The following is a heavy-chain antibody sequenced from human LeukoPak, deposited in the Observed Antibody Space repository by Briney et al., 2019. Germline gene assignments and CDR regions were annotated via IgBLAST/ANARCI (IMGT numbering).Heavy chain of an antibody. CDR3: ARSALGYCSTTSCPGVFDY. CDR1: RYTFSGYY. D-gene: IGHD2-2*01. V-gene: IGHV1-2*02. J-gene: IGHJ4*02. Sequence: GPVKVSCKASRYTFSGYYIHWVRQAPGQGLEWMGWIDPNSGDTNFAQKFQGRVTMTRDTSISTAYMELSRLRSDDTAVYYCARSALGYCSTTSCPGVFDYWGQGTLVTVSS. CDR2: IDPNSGDT.